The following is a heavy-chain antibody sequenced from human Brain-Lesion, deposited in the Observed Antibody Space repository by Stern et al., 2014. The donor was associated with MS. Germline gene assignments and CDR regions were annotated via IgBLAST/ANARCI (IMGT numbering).Heavy chain of an antibody. J-gene: IGHJ4*02. D-gene: IGHD3-10*01. Sequence: EVQLVESGGGLVQPGGSLRLSCAASGFTFSNYWMSWVRQTPGKGLEWVAHIMPDGSEQHHAGSLKARFTISRDNAKNSLYLHMNRLRVEDTAVYYCVRSGGFGDSSFDYWGQGTLVTVSS. CDR1: GFTFSNYW. CDR2: IMPDGSEQ. CDR3: VRSGGFGDSSFDY. V-gene: IGHV3-7*01.